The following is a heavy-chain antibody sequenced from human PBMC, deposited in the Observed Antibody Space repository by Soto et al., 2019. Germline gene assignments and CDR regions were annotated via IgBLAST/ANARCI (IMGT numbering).Heavy chain of an antibody. CDR2: ICNSGGCT. J-gene: IGHJ4*02. V-gene: IGHV3-23*01. CDR3: AKGLEVSSVVAPFDY. Sequence: QPGGSLRLSCAASGFTFSSYAMNWVRQAPGKGLQWVSVICNSGGCTYYADSVKGRFTISRDNSKNTLYLQMNSLRAEDTAVYYCAKGLEVSSVVAPFDYWGQGTLVTVSS. CDR1: GFTFSSYA. D-gene: IGHD1-1*01.